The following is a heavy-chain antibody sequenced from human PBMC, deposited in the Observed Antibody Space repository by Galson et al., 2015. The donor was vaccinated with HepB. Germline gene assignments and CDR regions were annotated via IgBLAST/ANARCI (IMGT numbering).Heavy chain of an antibody. J-gene: IGHJ3*02. CDR3: ATAGGVTIFGVVTIAAADAFDI. Sequence: SVKVSCKVSGYTLTELSMHWVRQAPGKGLEWMGGFDPEDGETIYAQKFQGRVTMTEDTSTDTAYMELSSLRSEDTAVYYCATAGGVTIFGVVTIAAADAFDIWGQGTMVTVSS. V-gene: IGHV1-24*01. CDR2: FDPEDGET. D-gene: IGHD3-3*01. CDR1: GYTLTELS.